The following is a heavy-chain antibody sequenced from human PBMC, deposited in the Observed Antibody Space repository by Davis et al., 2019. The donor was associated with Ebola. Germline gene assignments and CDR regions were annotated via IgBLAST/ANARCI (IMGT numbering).Heavy chain of an antibody. CDR2: IYYSGST. D-gene: IGHD2-21*01. CDR1: GGSFSGYY. J-gene: IGHJ6*02. V-gene: IGHV4-39*01. Sequence: MPSETLSLTCAVYGGSFSGYYWGWIRQPPGKGLEWIGSIYYSGSTYYNPSLKSRVTISVDTSKNQFSLKLSSVTAADTAVYYCASTNVIIVVVSYYGMDVWGQGTTVTVSS. CDR3: ASTNVIIVVVSYYGMDV.